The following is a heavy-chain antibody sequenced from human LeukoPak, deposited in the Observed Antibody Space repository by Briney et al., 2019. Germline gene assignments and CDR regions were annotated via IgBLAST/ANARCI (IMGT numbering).Heavy chain of an antibody. J-gene: IGHJ4*02. D-gene: IGHD5-24*01. Sequence: GGSLRLFCAASGFTFSNAWMSWGRQAPGKGLEWVGRIKSKTDGGTTDYAAPVKGRFTISRDDSKNTLYLQMNSLKTEDTAVYYCTTEEMATMPFDYWGQGTLVTVSS. CDR3: TTEEMATMPFDY. CDR1: GFTFSNAW. V-gene: IGHV3-15*01. CDR2: IKSKTDGGTT.